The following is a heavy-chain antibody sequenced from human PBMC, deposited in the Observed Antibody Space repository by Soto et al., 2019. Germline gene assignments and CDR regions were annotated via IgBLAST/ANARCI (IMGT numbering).Heavy chain of an antibody. J-gene: IGHJ5*02. CDR2: INPNSGGT. V-gene: IGHV1-2*04. D-gene: IGHD2-8*01. CDR1: GYTFTGYY. CDR3: ARGIGYCTNGVCPPQTSFDP. Sequence: ASVKVSCKASGYTFTGYYMHWVRQAPGQGLEWMGWINPNSGGTNYAQKFQGWVTMTRDTSISTAYMELSRLRSDDTAVYYCARGIGYCTNGVCPPQTSFDPWGQGTLVTVSS.